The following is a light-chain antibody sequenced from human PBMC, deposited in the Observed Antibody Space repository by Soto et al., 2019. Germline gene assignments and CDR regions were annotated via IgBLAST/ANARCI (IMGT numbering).Light chain of an antibody. J-gene: IGKJ5*01. V-gene: IGKV3-20*01. CDR1: QSVSSSY. CDR2: GAS. Sequence: EIVLRQSPGTLSLSPWERATLSCRASQSVSSSYLAWYQQKPGQAPRLLIYGASSRATGIPDRFSGSGSGTDFTLTISRLEPEDFAVYYCQQYGSSQITFGQGTRLEIK. CDR3: QQYGSSQIT.